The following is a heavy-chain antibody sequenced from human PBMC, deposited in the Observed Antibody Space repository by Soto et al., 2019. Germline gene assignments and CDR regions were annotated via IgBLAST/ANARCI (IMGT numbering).Heavy chain of an antibody. CDR3: ARYDYNGYYFDY. D-gene: IGHD4-4*01. Sequence: KFQGRVTMTRDTSTTTVYMELSSLKSEDTAVYYCARYDYNGYYFDYWGQGTLGTVSS. J-gene: IGHJ4*02. V-gene: IGHV1-46*01.